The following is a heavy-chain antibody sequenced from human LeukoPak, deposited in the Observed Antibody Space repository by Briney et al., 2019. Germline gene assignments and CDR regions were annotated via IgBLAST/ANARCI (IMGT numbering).Heavy chain of an antibody. CDR2: MNPNSGNT. V-gene: IGHV1-8*03. CDR1: GYTFTSYD. Sequence: VASVKVSCKASGYTFTSYDINWVRQATGQGLEWMGWMNPNSGNTGYAQKFQGRVTITRNTSISTAYMELSSLRSEDTAVYYCARNLPAAVGGYYFDYWGQGTLVTVSS. J-gene: IGHJ4*02. D-gene: IGHD2-2*01. CDR3: ARNLPAAVGGYYFDY.